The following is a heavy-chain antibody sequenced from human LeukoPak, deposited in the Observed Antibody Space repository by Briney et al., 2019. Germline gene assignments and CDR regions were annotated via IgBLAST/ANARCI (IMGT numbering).Heavy chain of an antibody. CDR1: GFTFSSYT. J-gene: IGHJ4*02. V-gene: IGHV3-21*01. Sequence: GGSLRLSCAASGFTFSSYTMNWVRQAPGKGLEWASSISISSSYIYYADSVKGRFTISRDNAKNSLYLQMNSLRAEDTAVYYCARDRRTMTTCDYWGQGSLVTVSS. CDR3: ARDRRTMTTCDY. CDR2: ISISSSYI. D-gene: IGHD4-17*01.